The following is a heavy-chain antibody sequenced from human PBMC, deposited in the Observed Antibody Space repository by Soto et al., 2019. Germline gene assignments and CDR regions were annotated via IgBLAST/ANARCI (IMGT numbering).Heavy chain of an antibody. D-gene: IGHD5-12*01. CDR2: INHSGST. Sequence: QVQLQQWGAGLLKPSETLSLTCAVYGGSFSGYYWSWIRQPPGKGLEWIGEINHSGSTNYNPSLKSRLTISVDASKNQFSLKLSSVTAAVTAVYYCPSGEIYSSYDQMPDYWGQGTLVTVSS. J-gene: IGHJ4*02. CDR1: GGSFSGYY. CDR3: PSGEIYSSYDQMPDY. V-gene: IGHV4-34*01.